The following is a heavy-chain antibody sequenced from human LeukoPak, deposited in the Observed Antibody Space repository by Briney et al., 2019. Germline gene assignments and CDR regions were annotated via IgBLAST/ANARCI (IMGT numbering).Heavy chain of an antibody. Sequence: GESLKISCKGSGYSFTSYWIGWVRQMPGKGLEWMGIICPGDSDTRYSPSFQGQVTISADKSISTAHLQWSRLKASDTAMYYCARLVEVAGRLDYWGQGTPVIVSS. J-gene: IGHJ4*02. D-gene: IGHD6-19*01. CDR2: ICPGDSDT. CDR1: GYSFTSYW. V-gene: IGHV5-51*01. CDR3: ARLVEVAGRLDY.